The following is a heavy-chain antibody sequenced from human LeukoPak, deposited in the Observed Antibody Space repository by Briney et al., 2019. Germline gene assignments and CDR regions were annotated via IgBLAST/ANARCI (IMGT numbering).Heavy chain of an antibody. CDR2: ISSRSSYI. Sequence: GGSLRLSCAASGFTFSSYSMNWVRQAPGKGLEWVSSISSRSSYIFYADSVKGRFTISRDNAKNSLYLQMNSLRAEDTAVYYCARQTYYDSSGYYPPYWGQGTLVTVSS. D-gene: IGHD3-22*01. CDR1: GFTFSSYS. V-gene: IGHV3-21*01. CDR3: ARQTYYDSSGYYPPY. J-gene: IGHJ4*02.